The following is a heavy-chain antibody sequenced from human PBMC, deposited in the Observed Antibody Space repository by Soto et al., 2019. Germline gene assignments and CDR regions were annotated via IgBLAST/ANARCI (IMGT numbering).Heavy chain of an antibody. CDR2: ISGSGGST. J-gene: IGHJ6*02. D-gene: IGHD3-10*01. CDR1: GFTFSSYA. V-gene: IGHV3-23*01. CDR3: AKPSSGSGSYYLASPKSYYYYGMDV. Sequence: GGSLRLSCAASGFTFSSYAMSWVRQAPGKGLEWVSAISGSGGSTYYADSVKGRFTISRDNSKNTLYLQMNSLRAEDTAVYYCAKPSSGSGSYYLASPKSYYYYGMDVWGQGTTVTVSS.